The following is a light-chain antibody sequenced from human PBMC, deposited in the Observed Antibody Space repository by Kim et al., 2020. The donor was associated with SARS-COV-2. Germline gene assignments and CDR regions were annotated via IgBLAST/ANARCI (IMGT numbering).Light chain of an antibody. CDR3: QVWDSGMV. Sequence: VSVAPGKTATITCGGTSMGNKGVRWYQQKPGQAPVLVMYYDSDRPSGIPERFSGSNSAHTATLTISTVEAGDEADYYCQVWDSGMVFGGGTKLTVL. CDR1: SMGNKG. CDR2: YDS. J-gene: IGLJ3*02. V-gene: IGLV3-21*04.